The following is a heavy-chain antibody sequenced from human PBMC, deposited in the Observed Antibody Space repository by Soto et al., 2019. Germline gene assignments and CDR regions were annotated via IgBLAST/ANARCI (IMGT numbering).Heavy chain of an antibody. J-gene: IGHJ6*02. CDR3: ARDSNVEIVATMRYYGMDV. Sequence: EVQVVESGGGLVQPGGSLRLSCAASGFTVTSNYMTWVRQAPGKGLEWVSVIYSGGSTYYADSVKGRFTISRDNSKNTLYLQMNSLRAEDTAVYYCARDSNVEIVATMRYYGMDVWGQGTTVTVSS. CDR2: IYSGGST. CDR1: GFTVTSNY. D-gene: IGHD5-12*01. V-gene: IGHV3-66*01.